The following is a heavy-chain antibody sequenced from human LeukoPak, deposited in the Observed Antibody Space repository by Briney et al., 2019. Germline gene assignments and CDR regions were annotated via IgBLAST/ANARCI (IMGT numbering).Heavy chain of an antibody. CDR2: IYYSGNT. D-gene: IGHD4-23*01. V-gene: IGHV4-59*01. CDR3: ARDVGGNYAFDI. CDR1: GGSISSYY. Sequence: PSETLSLTCTVSGGSISSYYWSWIRQPPGKGLEWIGYIYYSGNTNYNPSLKSRVTISVDTSKKQFSLKLSSVTAADTAVYYCARDVGGNYAFDIWGQGTMVTVSS. J-gene: IGHJ3*02.